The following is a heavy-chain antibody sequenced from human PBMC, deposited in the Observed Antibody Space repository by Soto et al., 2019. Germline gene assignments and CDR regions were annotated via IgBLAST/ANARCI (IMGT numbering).Heavy chain of an antibody. CDR2: ISAYNGNT. CDR3: ARDVDPEILTGYYDGDAFDI. CDR1: GYTFTSYG. J-gene: IGHJ3*02. V-gene: IGHV1-18*01. D-gene: IGHD3-9*01. Sequence: ASVKVSCKASGYTFTSYGISWVRQAPGQGLEWMGWISAYNGNTNYAQKLQGRVTMTTDTSTSTAYMELRSLRSDDTAVYYCARDVDPEILTGYYDGDAFDIWGQGTRVTVAS.